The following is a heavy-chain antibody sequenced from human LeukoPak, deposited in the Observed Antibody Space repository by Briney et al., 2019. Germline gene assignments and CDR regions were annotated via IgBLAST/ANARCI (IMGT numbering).Heavy chain of an antibody. CDR3: ARPYYYDSRIDP. CDR2: MYYSGST. V-gene: IGHV4-30-4*01. CDR1: GGSISSGDYY. Sequence: SQTLSLTCTVSGGSISSGDYYWSWIRQPPGKGLEWIAYMYYSGSTYYNPSLKSRVTMSADTSKNQLSLKLCSVTAADTAVYYCARPYYYDSRIDPWGQGILVTVSS. D-gene: IGHD3-22*01. J-gene: IGHJ5*02.